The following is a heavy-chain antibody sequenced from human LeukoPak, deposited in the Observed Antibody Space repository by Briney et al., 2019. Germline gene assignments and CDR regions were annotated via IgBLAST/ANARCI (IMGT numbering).Heavy chain of an antibody. J-gene: IGHJ6*03. CDR1: GGSISSGSYY. CDR3: ARGEVRENYYYSSMDV. D-gene: IGHD1-1*01. Sequence: SETLSLTCTVSGGSISSGSYYYSWIRQPAGKGLEWIGRIYTSGSSYYNPSLKSRVTISLDTSKNQFSMKLSSVTAADTAVYYCARGEVRENYYYSSMDVWGKGTTVTVSS. CDR2: IYTSGSS. V-gene: IGHV4-61*02.